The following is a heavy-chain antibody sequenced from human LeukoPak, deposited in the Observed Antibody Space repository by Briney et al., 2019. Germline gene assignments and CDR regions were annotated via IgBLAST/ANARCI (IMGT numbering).Heavy chain of an antibody. Sequence: PGGSLRLSCAASGFTFSNAWMSWVRQAPGKGLEWVGRTKSKTDGGTTDYAVPVKGRFTISRDDSKNTLYLQMNSLKTEDTAVYYCTTPPDCGGDCYASDYWGQGTLVTVSS. J-gene: IGHJ4*02. V-gene: IGHV3-15*01. CDR2: TKSKTDGGTT. CDR3: TTPPDCGGDCYASDY. D-gene: IGHD2-21*02. CDR1: GFTFSNAW.